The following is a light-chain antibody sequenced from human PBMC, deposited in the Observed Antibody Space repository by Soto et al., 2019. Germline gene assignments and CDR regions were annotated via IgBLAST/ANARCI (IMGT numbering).Light chain of an antibody. V-gene: IGLV2-23*01. CDR1: SSDVGSYNL. CDR2: EGS. Sequence: QSVLTQPASVSGSPGQSITISCTGTSSDVGSYNLVSWYQQHPGEAPKLMIYEGSKRPSGVSNRFSGSKSGNTASLTISGLQAEDDADYYCCSYAASSTYVFGPGTKVTVL. CDR3: CSYAASSTYV. J-gene: IGLJ1*01.